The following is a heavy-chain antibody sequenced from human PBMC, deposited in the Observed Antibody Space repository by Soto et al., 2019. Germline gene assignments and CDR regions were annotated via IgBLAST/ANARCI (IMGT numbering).Heavy chain of an antibody. V-gene: IGHV3-30-3*01. J-gene: IGHJ5*02. CDR3: ARPTHSSWYNWFDP. Sequence: WGSLRLSCAASGFTFSSYAMHWVRQAPGKGLEWVAVISYDGSNKYYADSVKGRFTISRDNSKNTLYLQMNSLRAEDTAVYYCARPTHSSWYNWFDPWGQGTLVTVPS. CDR1: GFTFSSYA. D-gene: IGHD6-13*01. CDR2: ISYDGSNK.